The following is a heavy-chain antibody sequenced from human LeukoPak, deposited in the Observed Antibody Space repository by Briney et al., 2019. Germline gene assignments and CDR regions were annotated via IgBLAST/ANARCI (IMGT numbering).Heavy chain of an antibody. CDR2: NYYSGST. J-gene: IGHJ3*02. D-gene: IGHD3-22*01. CDR1: GGSISSYY. Sequence: PSQTLSLTCTVSGGSISSYYWSWIRQPPGKGLEWIGYNYYSGSTNYNPSLKSRVTISVDTSKNQFSLKLGSVTAADTAVYYCARGYDSSGYYYGAFDIWGQGTMVTVSS. CDR3: ARGYDSSGYYYGAFDI. V-gene: IGHV4-59*01.